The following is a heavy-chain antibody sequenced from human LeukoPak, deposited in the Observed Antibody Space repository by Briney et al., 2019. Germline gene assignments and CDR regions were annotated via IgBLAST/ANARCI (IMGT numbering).Heavy chain of an antibody. D-gene: IGHD3-10*01. CDR1: GYTLTELS. J-gene: IGHJ3*02. Sequence: ASVKVSCKVSGYTLTELSMHWVRQAPGKGREWMGGFDPEDGETIYAQKFQGRVTMTEDTSTATAYMELSSLRSEDTAVYYCATDGFAPAFDIWGQGTMVTVSS. CDR3: ATDGFAPAFDI. V-gene: IGHV1-24*01. CDR2: FDPEDGET.